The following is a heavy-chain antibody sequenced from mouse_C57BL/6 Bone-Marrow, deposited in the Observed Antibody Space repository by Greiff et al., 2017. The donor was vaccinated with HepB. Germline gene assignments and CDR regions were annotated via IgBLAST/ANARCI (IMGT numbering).Heavy chain of an antibody. CDR2: ISSGGSYT. J-gene: IGHJ3*01. Sequence: VESGGDLVKPGGSLKLSCAASGFTFSSYGMSWVRQTPDKRLEWVATISSGGSYTYYPDSVKGRFTISRDNAKNTLYLQMSSLKSEDTAMYYCARQGTWFAYWGQGTLVTVSA. CDR1: GFTFSSYG. V-gene: IGHV5-6*01. CDR3: ARQGTWFAY.